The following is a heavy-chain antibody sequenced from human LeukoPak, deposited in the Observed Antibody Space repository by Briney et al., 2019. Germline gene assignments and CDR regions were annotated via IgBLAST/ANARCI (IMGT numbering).Heavy chain of an antibody. D-gene: IGHD2-2*01. V-gene: IGHV3-30*02. Sequence: PGGSLRLSCAASGFTFNRYGMHWVRQAPGKGLEWVAFLRYDGNNKYYADSVKGRFTISRDNSKNTLYLQMNSLRAEDTAVYYCAKDQGVYCSSTSCYLRSTPYYYYYMDVWGKGTTVTVSS. CDR2: LRYDGNNK. CDR1: GFTFNRYG. J-gene: IGHJ6*03. CDR3: AKDQGVYCSSTSCYLRSTPYYYYYMDV.